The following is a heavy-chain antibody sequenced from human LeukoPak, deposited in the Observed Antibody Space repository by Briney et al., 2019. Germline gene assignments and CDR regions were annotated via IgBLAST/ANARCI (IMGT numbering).Heavy chain of an antibody. J-gene: IGHJ4*02. CDR1: GYTFTSYY. D-gene: IGHD3-3*01. V-gene: IGHV1-46*01. CDR2: INPSGGST. Sequence: ASVKVSYKASGYTFTSYYMHWVRQAPGQGLERMGIINPSGGSTSYAQKFQGRVTMTRDTSTSTVYMELSSLRSEDTAVYYCARDPTGEWLMRYYFDYWGQGTLVTVSS. CDR3: ARDPTGEWLMRYYFDY.